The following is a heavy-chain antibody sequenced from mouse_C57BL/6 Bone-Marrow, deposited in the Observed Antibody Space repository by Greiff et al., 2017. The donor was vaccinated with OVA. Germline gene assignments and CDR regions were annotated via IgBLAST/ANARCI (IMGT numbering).Heavy chain of an antibody. V-gene: IGHV1-5*01. CDR3: TKTHYYGSSYVDY. CDR2: IYPGNSDT. D-gene: IGHD1-1*01. J-gene: IGHJ2*01. CDR1: GYTFTSYW. Sequence: VQLQQSGTVLARPGASVKMSCKTSGYTFTSYWMHWVKQRPGQGLEWIGAIYPGNSDTSYNQKFKGKAKLTAVPSASTAYMELSSLTNEDSAVYYCTKTHYYGSSYVDYWGQGTTLTVSS.